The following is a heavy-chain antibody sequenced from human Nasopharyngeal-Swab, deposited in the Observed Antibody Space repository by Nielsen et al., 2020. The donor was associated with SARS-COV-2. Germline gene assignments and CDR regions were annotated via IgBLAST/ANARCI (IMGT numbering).Heavy chain of an antibody. V-gene: IGHV3-30*04. D-gene: IGHD2-2*01. CDR1: GFTFSSYA. Sequence: GGSLRLSCAASGFTFSSYAMHWVHQAPGKGLEWVAVISYDGSNKYYADSVKGRFTISRDNSKNTLYLQMNSLRAEDTAVYYCAKSPPGSTRDYYYYGMDVWGQGTTVTVSS. CDR2: ISYDGSNK. CDR3: AKSPPGSTRDYYYYGMDV. J-gene: IGHJ6*02.